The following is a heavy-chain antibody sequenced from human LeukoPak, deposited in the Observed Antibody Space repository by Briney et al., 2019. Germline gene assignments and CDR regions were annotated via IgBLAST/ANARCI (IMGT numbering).Heavy chain of an antibody. Sequence: SETLSLTCTVSGYSISSGYYWGWIRQPPGKGLEWIGSIYHSGSTYYNPSLKSRVTISVDKSKNQVSLKLTSVTAADTAVYYCARLPVIVGAALEYYYYYMDVWGQGTTVTVSS. D-gene: IGHD1-26*01. V-gene: IGHV4-38-2*02. CDR1: GYSISSGYY. J-gene: IGHJ6*03. CDR3: ARLPVIVGAALEYYYYYMDV. CDR2: IYHSGST.